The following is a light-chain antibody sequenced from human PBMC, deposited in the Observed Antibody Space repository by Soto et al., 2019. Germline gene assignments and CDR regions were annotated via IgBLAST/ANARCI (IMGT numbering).Light chain of an antibody. CDR3: QQRSNWPGT. J-gene: IGKJ1*01. CDR2: LTS. CDR1: QAVNTR. Sequence: EIVLTQSPATLSSFPGDRVTLSCRASQAVNTRLAWYQHKPGQAPRLLIYLTSNRAAGIPARFSGSGSGTDFTLTISSLEPKDFAVYYCQQRSNWPGTFGQGTKVDIK. V-gene: IGKV3-11*01.